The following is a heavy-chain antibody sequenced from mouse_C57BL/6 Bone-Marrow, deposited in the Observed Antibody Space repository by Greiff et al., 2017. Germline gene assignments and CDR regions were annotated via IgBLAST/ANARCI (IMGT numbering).Heavy chain of an antibody. V-gene: IGHV5-16*01. J-gene: IGHJ4*01. CDR3: ARERSTTVDYYAMDY. Sequence: EVQLVESEGGLVQPGSSMKLSCTASGFTFSDYYMAWVRQVPEKGLEWVANINYDGSSTYYLDSLKSRFIISRDTAKNILYLQMSSLKSEDTATYYCARERSTTVDYYAMDYWGQGTSVTVSS. CDR1: GFTFSDYY. D-gene: IGHD1-1*01. CDR2: INYDGSST.